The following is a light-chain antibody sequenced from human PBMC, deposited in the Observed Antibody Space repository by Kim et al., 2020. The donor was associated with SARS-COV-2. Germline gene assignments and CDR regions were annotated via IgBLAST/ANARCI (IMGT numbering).Light chain of an antibody. CDR2: YDS. CDR1: NIGSKR. J-gene: IGLJ2*01. CDR3: QVWDSSSDHRDVV. Sequence: GKTARITCGGNNIGSKRVHWYQQKPGQAPVLVIYYDSDRPSGIPERFSGSNSGNTATLTISRVEAGDEADYYCQVWDSSSDHRDVVFGGGTQLTVL. V-gene: IGLV3-21*04.